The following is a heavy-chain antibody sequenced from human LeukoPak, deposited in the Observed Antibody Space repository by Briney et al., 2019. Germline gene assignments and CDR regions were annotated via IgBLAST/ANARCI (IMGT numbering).Heavy chain of an antibody. CDR3: ARAIVPTYYYYYYYMDV. D-gene: IGHD5-12*01. J-gene: IGHJ6*03. Sequence: GGSLRLSCAASGFTFSSYDMHWVRQATGKGLEWVSAIGTAGDTYYPGSVRGRFTISRENAKNSLYLQMNSLRAEDTAVYYCARAIVPTYYYYYYYMDVWGKGTTVTVSS. CDR2: IGTAGDT. CDR1: GFTFSSYD. V-gene: IGHV3-13*01.